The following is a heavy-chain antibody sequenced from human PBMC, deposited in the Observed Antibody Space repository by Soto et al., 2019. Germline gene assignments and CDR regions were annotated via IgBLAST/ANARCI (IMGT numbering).Heavy chain of an antibody. Sequence: DVQVLESGGGLVQPGGSLRLSCAPSGFTFSVSDMTWVRQAPGKGLEWVSSISTSGDAAYYAASVKGRFTISRDNSKNTLYLHMNGLRSEDTAVYYWSKLVSPAQFYYWGRGALFSVSS. CDR3: SKLVSPAQFYY. CDR1: GFTFSVSD. D-gene: IGHD2-15*01. J-gene: IGHJ4*02. V-gene: IGHV3-23*01. CDR2: ISTSGDAA.